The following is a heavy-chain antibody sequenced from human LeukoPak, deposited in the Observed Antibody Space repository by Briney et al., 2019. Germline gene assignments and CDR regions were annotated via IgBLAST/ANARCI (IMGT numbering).Heavy chain of an antibody. CDR3: AINAYCSSNSCWGNYYYYYMDV. CDR1: GYTLTELS. Sequence: ASVKVSCKVSGYTLTELSMHWVRQAPGKGLEWMGGFDPEDGETIYAQKFQGRVTMTEDTSTDTAYMELSSLRSEDTAVYYCAINAYCSSNSCWGNYYYYYMDVWGKGTTVTVSS. D-gene: IGHD2-2*01. CDR2: FDPEDGET. J-gene: IGHJ6*03. V-gene: IGHV1-24*01.